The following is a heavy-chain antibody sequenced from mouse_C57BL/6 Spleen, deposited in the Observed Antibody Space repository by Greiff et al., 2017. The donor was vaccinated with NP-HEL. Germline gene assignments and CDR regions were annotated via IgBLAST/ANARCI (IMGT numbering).Heavy chain of an antibody. Sequence: VKLQQPGAELVRPGSSVKLSCKASGYTFTSYWMHWVKQRPIQGLEWIGNIDPSDSETHYNQKFKDKATLTVDKSSSTAYMQLSSLTSEDSAVYYCARRSNYGYYAMDYWGQGTSVTVSS. CDR3: ARRSNYGYYAMDY. CDR1: GYTFTSYW. J-gene: IGHJ4*01. V-gene: IGHV1-52*01. CDR2: IDPSDSET. D-gene: IGHD2-5*01.